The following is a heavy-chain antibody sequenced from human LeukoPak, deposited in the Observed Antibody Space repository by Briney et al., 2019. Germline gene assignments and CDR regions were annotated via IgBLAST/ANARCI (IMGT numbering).Heavy chain of an antibody. CDR1: GFTFSGSV. V-gene: IGHV3-73*01. Sequence: GGSLKLSCVASGFTFSGSVMHWVRQASGKGLEWVGRIRSKADSYATAYAASVKGRFTISRDDSKNTAYLQMNSLRTEDTAVYYCARDPMSVAQFDYWGQGTLVTVSS. CDR2: IRSKADSYAT. J-gene: IGHJ4*02. D-gene: IGHD6-19*01. CDR3: ARDPMSVAQFDY.